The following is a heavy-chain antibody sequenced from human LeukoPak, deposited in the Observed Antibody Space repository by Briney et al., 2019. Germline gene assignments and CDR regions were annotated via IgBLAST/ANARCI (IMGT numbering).Heavy chain of an antibody. V-gene: IGHV3-33*01. Sequence: GGSLRLSCAASGFTLSSYGMHWVRQAPGKGLEWVAVTWYDGSKEYYTESVKGRFTISRDNSKKTVSLQMNSLRAEDTAVYYCTRNIEIWAQGTMVTVSS. D-gene: IGHD1/OR15-1a*01. CDR2: TWYDGSKE. CDR1: GFTLSSYG. CDR3: TRNIEI. J-gene: IGHJ3*02.